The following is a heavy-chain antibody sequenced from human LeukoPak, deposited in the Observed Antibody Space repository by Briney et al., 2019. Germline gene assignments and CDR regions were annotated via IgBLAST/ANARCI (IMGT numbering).Heavy chain of an antibody. V-gene: IGHV3-21*01. J-gene: IGHJ3*02. CDR1: GFTFSIYS. CDR3: AREGYAFDI. CDR2: ISSSSGYI. Sequence: GGSLRLSCAASGFTFSIYSMNWVRQAPGKGLEWVSSISSSSGYIYSADSVKGRFTISRDNAKNSLYLQMNSLRAEDTAVYCCAREGYAFDIWGQGTMVTVSS.